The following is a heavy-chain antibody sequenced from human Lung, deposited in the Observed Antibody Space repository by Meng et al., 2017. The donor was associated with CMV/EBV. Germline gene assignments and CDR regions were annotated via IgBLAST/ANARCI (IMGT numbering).Heavy chain of an antibody. CDR2: INHSGST. CDR3: ARSSSTVFWFDP. Sequence: LSCAVYGGSFSGYYWSWIRQPPGKGLEWIGEINHSGSTNYNPSLKSRVTISVDTSKNQFSLKVSSVTAADTAVYHCARSSSTVFWFDPWAQGTLVTVSS. CDR1: GGSFSGYY. V-gene: IGHV4-34*01. D-gene: IGHD4-11*01. J-gene: IGHJ5*02.